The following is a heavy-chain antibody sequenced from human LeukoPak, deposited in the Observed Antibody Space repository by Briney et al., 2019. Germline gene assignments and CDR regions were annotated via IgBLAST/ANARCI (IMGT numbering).Heavy chain of an antibody. CDR1: GGSISTYY. Sequence: PSETLSLTCTVSGGSISTYYWSLIRQPPGKGPEWIGYIYYSGTTNYNPSLKSRVTVSVDTSKNQFSLKLSSMTAADTAVYYCARGRGGGGSSNNWFDPWGQGTLVTVSS. V-gene: IGHV4-59*01. J-gene: IGHJ5*02. D-gene: IGHD2-15*01. CDR3: ARGRGGGGSSNNWFDP. CDR2: IYYSGTT.